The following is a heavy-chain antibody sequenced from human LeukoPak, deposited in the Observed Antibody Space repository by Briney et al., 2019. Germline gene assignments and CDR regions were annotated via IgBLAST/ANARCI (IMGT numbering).Heavy chain of an antibody. Sequence: GGSLRLSRAASGFTFDDYAMHWVRQAPGKGLEWVSLINWDGGGTFYADSVKGRFTISRDNSKNSLYLQMNSLRAEDTALYYCAKDRGGYKYGSYYFDYWGQGTLVTVSS. V-gene: IGHV3-43D*03. CDR3: AKDRGGYKYGSYYFDY. CDR1: GFTFDDYA. D-gene: IGHD5-18*01. J-gene: IGHJ4*02. CDR2: INWDGGGT.